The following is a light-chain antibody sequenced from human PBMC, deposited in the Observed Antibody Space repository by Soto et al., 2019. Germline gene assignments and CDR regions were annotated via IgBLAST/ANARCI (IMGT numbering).Light chain of an antibody. CDR3: SSYTSSSTVI. CDR2: EVS. J-gene: IGLJ2*01. Sequence: QSALTQPASVSGSPGQSITISCTGTSSDVGDYHYVSWYQQYPGKAPKLMISEVSNRPSGVSNRFSGSKSGNTASLTISGLQAEDEADYYCSSYTSSSTVIFGGGTKLTVL. CDR1: SSDVGDYHY. V-gene: IGLV2-14*01.